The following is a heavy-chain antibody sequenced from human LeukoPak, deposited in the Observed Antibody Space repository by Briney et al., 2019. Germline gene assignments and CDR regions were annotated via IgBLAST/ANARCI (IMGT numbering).Heavy chain of an antibody. CDR1: GGSISSYY. Sequence: PSETLSLTCTVSGGSISSYYWSWIRQPPGKGLEWIGYIYTSGSTNYNPSLKSRVTISVDTSKNQFSLKLSSVTAADTAVYYCARRASHGHRAFDIWGQGTMVTVSS. CDR2: IYTSGST. J-gene: IGHJ3*02. D-gene: IGHD2-2*01. V-gene: IGHV4-4*09. CDR3: ARRASHGHRAFDI.